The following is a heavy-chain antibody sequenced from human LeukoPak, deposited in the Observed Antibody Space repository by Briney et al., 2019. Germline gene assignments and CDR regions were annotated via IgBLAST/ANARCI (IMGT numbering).Heavy chain of an antibody. CDR1: GYSFTDYW. J-gene: IGHJ4*02. Sequence: GESLKISCKGSGYSFTDYWIGWVRQMPGKGLEWMGIIYPWDSDTRYSPSLQGQVTIYADESISTAYLQWSSLKASHTAMYYCARSVYSYSGIDYWGQGTLVTVSS. D-gene: IGHD4-11*01. CDR2: IYPWDSDT. CDR3: ARSVYSYSGIDY. V-gene: IGHV5-51*01.